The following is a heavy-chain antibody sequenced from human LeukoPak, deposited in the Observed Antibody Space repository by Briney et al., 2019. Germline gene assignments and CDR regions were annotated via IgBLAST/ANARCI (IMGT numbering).Heavy chain of an antibody. J-gene: IGHJ4*02. CDR2: ISYDGSNK. D-gene: IGHD3-22*01. CDR1: GFTFSSYW. Sequence: GGSLRLSCAASGFTFSSYWMSWVRQAPGKGLEWVAVISYDGSNKYYADSVKGRFTISRDNSKNTLYLQMNSLRAEDTAVYYCARDPTNDSSGYYYGGYFDYWGQGTLVTVSS. CDR3: ARDPTNDSSGYYYGGYFDY. V-gene: IGHV3-30-3*01.